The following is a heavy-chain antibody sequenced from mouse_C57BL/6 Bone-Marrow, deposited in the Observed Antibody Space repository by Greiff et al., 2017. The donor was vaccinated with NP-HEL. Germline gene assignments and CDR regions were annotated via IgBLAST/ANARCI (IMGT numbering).Heavy chain of an antibody. D-gene: IGHD1-1*01. J-gene: IGHJ4*01. CDR2: IDPSDSYT. CDR1: GYTFTSYW. CDR3: AREAYYYGSSYRMDY. V-gene: IGHV1-69*01. Sequence: VQLQQPGAELVMPGASVKLSCKASGYTFTSYWMHWVKQRPGQGLEWIGEIDPSDSYTTSNPTFKGKSTLTVDKSSSTAYMQLSSLTSEDSAVYYCAREAYYYGSSYRMDYWGQGTPVTVSS.